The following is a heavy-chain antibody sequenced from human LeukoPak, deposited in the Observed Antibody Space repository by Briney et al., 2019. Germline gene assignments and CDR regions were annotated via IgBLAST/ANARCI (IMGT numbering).Heavy chain of an antibody. D-gene: IGHD5-24*01. CDR3: ASGRDGYNYYFDY. Sequence: SETLSLTCAVYGGSSSGYYWSWIRQPPGKGLEWIGEINHNGSTNYNPSLKSRVTISVDTSKNQFSLKLSSVTAADTAVYYCASGRDGYNYYFDYWGQGTLVTVSS. CDR2: INHNGST. CDR1: GGSSSGYY. V-gene: IGHV4-34*01. J-gene: IGHJ4*02.